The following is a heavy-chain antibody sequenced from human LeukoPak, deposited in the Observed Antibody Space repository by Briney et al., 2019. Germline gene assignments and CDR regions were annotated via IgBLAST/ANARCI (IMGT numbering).Heavy chain of an antibody. V-gene: IGHV4-59*01. J-gene: IGHJ4*02. Sequence: SETLSLTCTVSGGSISSYYWSWIRQPPAKGLEWIGYIYYSGSTNYNPSLKSRVTISVDTSKNQFSLKLSSVTAADTAVYYCARGGYNPFDYWGQGTLVTVSS. CDR3: ARGGYNPFDY. CDR2: IYYSGST. D-gene: IGHD5-24*01. CDR1: GGSISSYY.